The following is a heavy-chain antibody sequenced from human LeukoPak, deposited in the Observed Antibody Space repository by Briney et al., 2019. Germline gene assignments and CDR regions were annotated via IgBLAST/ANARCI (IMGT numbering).Heavy chain of an antibody. CDR2: INHSGST. D-gene: IGHD3-22*01. CDR1: GGSFSGYY. CDR3: ARKWYYDSRVDY. J-gene: IGHJ4*02. Sequence: SETLSLTCAVYGGSFSGYYWSWIRQPPGKGLEWIGEINHSGSTNYNPSLKSRVTISVDTSKNQIALKLSSVTAADTAVYYCARKWYYDSRVDYWGQGTLVTVSS. V-gene: IGHV4-34*01.